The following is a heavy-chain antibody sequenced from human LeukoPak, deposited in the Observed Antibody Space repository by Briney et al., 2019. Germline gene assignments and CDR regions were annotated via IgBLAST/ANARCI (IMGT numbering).Heavy chain of an antibody. D-gene: IGHD3-22*01. Sequence: PGGSLRLSCAASGFTFSSYTMSWVRQAPGKGLEWVSTITTSDGNTYYADSVKGRFTVSRDNSKNTLYLQMNSLRAEDTAVYSCARDVSGYYSFDYWGQGTLVTVSS. CDR2: ITTSDGNT. V-gene: IGHV3-23*01. CDR1: GFTFSSYT. J-gene: IGHJ4*02. CDR3: ARDVSGYYSFDY.